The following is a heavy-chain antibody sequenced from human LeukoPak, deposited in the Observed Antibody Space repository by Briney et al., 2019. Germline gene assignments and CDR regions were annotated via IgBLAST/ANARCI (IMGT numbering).Heavy chain of an antibody. V-gene: IGHV1-2*02. D-gene: IGHD6-13*01. CDR1: GYTFTGYY. CDR2: INPNSGGT. Sequence: AASVKVSFKASGYTFTGYYMHWVRQAPGQGLEWMGWINPNSGGTNYAQKFQGRVTMTRDTSISTAYMELSRLRSDDTAVYYCARDLYSSSWYPFAYWGQGTLVTVSS. J-gene: IGHJ4*02. CDR3: ARDLYSSSWYPFAY.